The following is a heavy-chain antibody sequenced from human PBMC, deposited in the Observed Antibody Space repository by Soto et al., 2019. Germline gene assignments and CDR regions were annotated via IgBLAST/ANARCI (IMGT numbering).Heavy chain of an antibody. Sequence: GGSLRLSCAASGFTFSSYGMHWVRQAPGKGLEWVAVISYDGSNKYYADSVKGRFTISRDNSKNTLYLQMNSLRAEDTAVYYCAKDRGGSERYFAYPGQGTVVTVSS. D-gene: IGHD1-26*01. J-gene: IGHJ4*02. CDR2: ISYDGSNK. CDR1: GFTFSSYG. V-gene: IGHV3-30*18. CDR3: AKDRGGSERYFAY.